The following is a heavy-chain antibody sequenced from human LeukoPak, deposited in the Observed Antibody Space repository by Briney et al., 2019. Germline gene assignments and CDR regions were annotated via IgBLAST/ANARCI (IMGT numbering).Heavy chain of an antibody. V-gene: IGHV4-59*01. CDR3: ARATDYWFDP. J-gene: IGHJ5*02. Sequence: SETLSLTCAVYGGSFSGYYWSWIRQPPGKGLEWIGYIYYSGSTNYNPSLKSRVTISVDTSKNQFSLKLSSVTAADTAVYYCARATDYWFDPWGQGTLVTVSS. CDR2: IYYSGST. CDR1: GGSFSGYY.